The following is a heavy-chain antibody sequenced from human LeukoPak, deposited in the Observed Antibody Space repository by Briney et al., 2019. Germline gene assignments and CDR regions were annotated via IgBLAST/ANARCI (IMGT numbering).Heavy chain of an antibody. J-gene: IGHJ6*03. V-gene: IGHV3-43*02. CDR1: GFTFDDYA. D-gene: IGHD4-17*01. CDR3: AKDIGDGKGYMDV. CDR2: ISGDGGST. Sequence: PGGSLRLSCAASGFTFDDYAMHWVRQAPGKGLEWVSLISGDGGSTYYADSVKGRFTISRDNSKNSLYLQMNSLRTEDTAVYYCAKDIGDGKGYMDVWGKGTTVTVSS.